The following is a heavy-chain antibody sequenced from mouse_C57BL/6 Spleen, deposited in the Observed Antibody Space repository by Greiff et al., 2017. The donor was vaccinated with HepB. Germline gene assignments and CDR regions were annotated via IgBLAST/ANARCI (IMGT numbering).Heavy chain of an antibody. D-gene: IGHD1-1*01. J-gene: IGHJ3*01. Sequence: VHVKQSGAELVRPGASVKLSCTASGFNIKDYYMHWVKQRPEQGLEWIGRIDPEDGDTEYAPKFQGKATMTADTSSNTAYLQLSSLTSEDTAVYYCTTAEATVVPFAYWGQGTLVTVSA. CDR1: GFNIKDYY. V-gene: IGHV14-1*01. CDR2: IDPEDGDT. CDR3: TTAEATVVPFAY.